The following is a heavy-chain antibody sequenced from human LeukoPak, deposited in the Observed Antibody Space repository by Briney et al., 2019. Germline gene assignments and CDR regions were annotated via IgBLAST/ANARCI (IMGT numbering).Heavy chain of an antibody. CDR2: INGGGVNT. CDR1: GFTFSSYA. V-gene: IGHV3-23*01. CDR3: AKDFRIGYSAHFDY. Sequence: PGGSLRLSCAASGFTFSSYAMSWVRQAPGKGLEWVSTINGGGVNTHYADSVGGRFTISRDNSKNTLYLQMDSLRGEDTAVYYCAKDFRIGYSAHFDYWGQGALVTVSS. D-gene: IGHD2-21*01. J-gene: IGHJ4*02.